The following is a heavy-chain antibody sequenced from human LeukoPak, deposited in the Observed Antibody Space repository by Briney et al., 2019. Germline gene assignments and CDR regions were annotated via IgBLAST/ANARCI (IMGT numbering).Heavy chain of an antibody. CDR2: IYPGDSDT. J-gene: IGHJ6*03. V-gene: IGHV5-51*01. CDR3: ARHGTIFGVVILDYYYMDV. Sequence: GESLKISCKGSGYSFTSYWIGWVRQMPGKGLEWMGIIYPGDSDTRYSPSLQGQVTISADKSISTAYLQWSSLKASDTAMYYCARHGTIFGVVILDYYYMDVWGKGTTVTVSS. D-gene: IGHD3-3*01. CDR1: GYSFTSYW.